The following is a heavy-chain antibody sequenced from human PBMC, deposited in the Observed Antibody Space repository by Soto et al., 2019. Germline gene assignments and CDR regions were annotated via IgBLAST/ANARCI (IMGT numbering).Heavy chain of an antibody. CDR3: ATFRGMSTATTERYFDY. Sequence: QLQLQESGPGLVKPSETLSLTCTVSGGSISTINYYWGWIRQPPGKGLEWTRSIHSPGGTYYNPSLKRRVIISVDTSKNQFSLNLTSVTAADAAVYYCATFRGMSTATTERYFDYWGQGILVIVSS. J-gene: IGHJ4*02. V-gene: IGHV4-39*01. CDR2: IHSPGGT. CDR1: GGSISTINYY. D-gene: IGHD4-4*01.